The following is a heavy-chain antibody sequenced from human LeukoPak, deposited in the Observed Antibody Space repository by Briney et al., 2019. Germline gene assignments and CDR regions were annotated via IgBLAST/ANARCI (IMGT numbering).Heavy chain of an antibody. CDR2: IYPGDSDT. J-gene: IGHJ4*02. CDR3: ARRRGRGYSYGPIDY. CDR1: GYSFTSYW. D-gene: IGHD5-18*01. V-gene: IGHV5-51*01. Sequence: GESLKISCKGSGYSFTSYWIGWVRQMPGKGLEWMGIIYPGDSDTRYSPSFQGQVTIPADKSISTAYLQWSSLKASDTAMYYCARRRGRGYSYGPIDYWGQGTPVTVSS.